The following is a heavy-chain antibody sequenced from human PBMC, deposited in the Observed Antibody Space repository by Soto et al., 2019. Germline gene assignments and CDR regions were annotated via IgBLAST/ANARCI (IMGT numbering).Heavy chain of an antibody. D-gene: IGHD6-13*01. Sequence: GGSLRLSCAASGFTFDDYAMHWVRQAPGKGLEWVSGISWNSGGIDYADSVKGRFTISRDNAKNSLYLQMNSLRAEDTALYYCAKGAAAPGSRDSFGPWGQGTLVTVSS. CDR2: ISWNSGGI. CDR1: GFTFDDYA. J-gene: IGHJ5*02. CDR3: AKGAAAPGSRDSFGP. V-gene: IGHV3-9*01.